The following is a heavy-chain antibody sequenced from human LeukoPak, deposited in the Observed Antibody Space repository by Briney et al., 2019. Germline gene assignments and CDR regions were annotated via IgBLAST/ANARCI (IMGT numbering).Heavy chain of an antibody. CDR3: YVDKAMEHYCDY. V-gene: IGHV3-23*01. D-gene: IGHD5-18*01. Sequence: GGSLRLSCAASGFTFSSYAMSWVRQAPGKGLEWVSAISGSGGSTYYADSVKGRFTISRDNSKNTLYLQMNGLRAEDTTVYYCYVDKAMEHYCDYWGQGTLVTVSS. J-gene: IGHJ4*02. CDR1: GFTFSSYA. CDR2: ISGSGGST.